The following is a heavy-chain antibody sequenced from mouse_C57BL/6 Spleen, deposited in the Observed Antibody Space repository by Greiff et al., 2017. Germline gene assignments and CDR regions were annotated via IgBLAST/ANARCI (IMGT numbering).Heavy chain of an antibody. CDR2: IDPEDGDT. CDR3: TTGYYGSRDWYFDV. D-gene: IGHD1-1*01. J-gene: IGHJ1*03. Sequence: VQLQQSGAELVRPGASVKLSCTASGFNIKDYYMHWVKQRPEQGLEWIGRIDPEDGDTDYAPKFKGKATMTADTSSNTAYLQLSSLTSEDTAVYYCTTGYYGSRDWYFDVWGTGTTVTVSS. CDR1: GFNIKDYY. V-gene: IGHV14-1*01.